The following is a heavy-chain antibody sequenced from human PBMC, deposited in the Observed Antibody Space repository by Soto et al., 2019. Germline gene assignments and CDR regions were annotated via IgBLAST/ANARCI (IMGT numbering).Heavy chain of an antibody. CDR2: INPSGGST. V-gene: IGHV1-46*01. D-gene: IGHD2-15*01. Sequence: ASVKVSCKASGYTFTSYYMHWVRQAPGQGLEWMGIINPSGGSTSYAQKFQGRVTMTRDTSTSTAYMELSSLRSEDTAVYYCAAGVVPYGMDVWGQGTTVTVSS. CDR1: GYTFTSYY. J-gene: IGHJ6*02. CDR3: AAGVVPYGMDV.